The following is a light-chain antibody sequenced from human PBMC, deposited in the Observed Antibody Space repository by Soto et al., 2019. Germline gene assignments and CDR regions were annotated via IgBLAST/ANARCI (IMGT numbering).Light chain of an antibody. CDR2: AAS. Sequence: AIPMTQSPSSLSASVGDRVTITCRASQGIRNDLGWYQQKPGKAPKLLIYAASSLQSGVPARFSGSGSGTDFTLTINSLQSEDFAIYYCLQDYNYPYTFGQGTKLEIK. V-gene: IGKV1-6*01. CDR1: QGIRND. J-gene: IGKJ2*01. CDR3: LQDYNYPYT.